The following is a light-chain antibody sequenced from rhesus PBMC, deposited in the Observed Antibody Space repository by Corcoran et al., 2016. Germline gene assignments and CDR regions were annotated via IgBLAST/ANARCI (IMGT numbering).Light chain of an antibody. V-gene: IGKV1-33*02. Sequence: DIQMSQSPSSLSASVGDKVTITCRASQCISNALAWYQQKPRKAPKLLVYAASSLESGVPSRFSGGKSVTDFTLTIISLQPEDFATYCCQQGYITPYSFGQGTKVEIK. CDR3: QQGYITPYS. CDR1: QCISNA. J-gene: IGKJ2*01. CDR2: AAS.